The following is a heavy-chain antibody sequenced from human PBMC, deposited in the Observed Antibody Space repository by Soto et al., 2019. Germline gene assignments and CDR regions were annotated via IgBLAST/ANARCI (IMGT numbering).Heavy chain of an antibody. CDR1: GGSISSSNW. CDR3: ARGVSKPDL. J-gene: IGHJ5*02. V-gene: IGHV4-4*02. CDR2: IYHSGST. Sequence: PSETLSLTCAVSGGSISSSNWWSWVRQPPGKGLEWIGEIYHSGSTNYKPSLKSRVTMSVDTSKNRFSLKLTSVSAADTAVYYCARGVSKPDLWGQGTLVTVS.